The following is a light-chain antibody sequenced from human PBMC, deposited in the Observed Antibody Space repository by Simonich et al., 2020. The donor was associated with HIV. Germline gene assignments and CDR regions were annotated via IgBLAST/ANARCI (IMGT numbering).Light chain of an antibody. V-gene: IGKV3-15*01. CDR2: GAS. CDR1: QSVSSN. Sequence: EIVMTQSPATLSVSPGERATLSCRASQSVSSNLAWYQQKPGQAPRLLIYGASTRATGIPARFSGSGSGTEFTLTISSLEPEDFAVYYCQQRSNTYTFGQGTKLEIK. CDR3: QQRSNTYT. J-gene: IGKJ2*01.